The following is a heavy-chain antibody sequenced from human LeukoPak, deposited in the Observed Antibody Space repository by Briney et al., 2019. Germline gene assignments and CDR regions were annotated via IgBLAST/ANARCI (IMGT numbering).Heavy chain of an antibody. Sequence: GASVKVSCKASGYTFTGYYMHWMRQAPGQGPEWMGWINPNSGDTNYAQKFQGRVTMTRDTSISTAYMELSRLRSDGTAVYYCARDLSYYGSGSYYFDYWGQGTLVTVSS. V-gene: IGHV1-2*02. D-gene: IGHD3-10*01. J-gene: IGHJ4*02. CDR2: INPNSGDT. CDR1: GYTFTGYY. CDR3: ARDLSYYGSGSYYFDY.